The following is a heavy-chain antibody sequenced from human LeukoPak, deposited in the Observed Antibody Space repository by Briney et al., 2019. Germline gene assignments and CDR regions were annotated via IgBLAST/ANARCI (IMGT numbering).Heavy chain of an antibody. CDR1: GYTLTELS. CDR3: ATYTSSTPYYYMDV. CDR2: FDPEDGET. V-gene: IGHV1-24*01. D-gene: IGHD2-2*01. J-gene: IGHJ6*03. Sequence: ASVKVSCKVSGYTLTELSMHWVLQAPGKGLEWRGGFDPEDGETIYAQKFQDRVTMTEDTSTDTAYMELSSLRSEDTAVYYCATYTSSTPYYYMDVWGKGTTVTVSS.